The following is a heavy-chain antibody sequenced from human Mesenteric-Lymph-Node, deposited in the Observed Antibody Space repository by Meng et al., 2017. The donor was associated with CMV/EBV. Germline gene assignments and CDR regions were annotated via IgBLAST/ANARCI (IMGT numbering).Heavy chain of an antibody. Sequence: GGSLRLSCTASGFTFGDYAMSWVRQAPGKGLEWVAFIRSKAYGGTTEYAASVKGRFTISRDDSKSIAYLQMNSLKTEDTAVYYCTRDERVIVVPATSSFDYWGQGTLVTVSS. CDR2: IRSKAYGGTT. CDR1: GFTFGDYA. D-gene: IGHD2-2*01. CDR3: TRDERVIVVPATSSFDY. J-gene: IGHJ4*02. V-gene: IGHV3-49*04.